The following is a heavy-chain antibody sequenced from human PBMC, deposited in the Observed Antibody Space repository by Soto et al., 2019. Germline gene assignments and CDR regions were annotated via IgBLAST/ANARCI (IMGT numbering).Heavy chain of an antibody. J-gene: IGHJ4*02. CDR1: GYTFTSYG. Sequence: ASVKVSCTASGYTFTSYGISWVRQAPGQGLEWMGWISAYNGNTNYAQKLQGRVTMTTDTSTSTAYMELRSLRSDDTAVYYCARGGDCTNCVCYVDDSRQVTLVTVS. CDR2: ISAYNGNT. D-gene: IGHD2-8*01. CDR3: ARGGDCTNCVCYVDD. V-gene: IGHV1-18*04.